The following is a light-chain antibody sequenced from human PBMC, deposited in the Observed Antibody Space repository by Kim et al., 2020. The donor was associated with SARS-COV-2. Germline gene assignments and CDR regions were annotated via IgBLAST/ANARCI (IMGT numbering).Light chain of an antibody. Sequence: DIQVTQTPSSLSASIGDRVTITCQASQDISNYLNWYHQKPGEAPKLLIYDVSTLEIGVPSRFSGSGFGTDFTFTISSLQPEDIGTYYCQQYHNYQLAFGGGTKVDSK. J-gene: IGKJ4*01. V-gene: IGKV1-33*01. CDR1: QDISNY. CDR3: QQYHNYQLA. CDR2: DVS.